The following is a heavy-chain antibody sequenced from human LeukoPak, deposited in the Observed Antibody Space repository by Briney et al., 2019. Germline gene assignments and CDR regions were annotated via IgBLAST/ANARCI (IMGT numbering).Heavy chain of an antibody. CDR1: GGSFSGYY. J-gene: IGHJ4*02. D-gene: IGHD5-12*01. CDR3: ARVRGYSGYVHYFDY. V-gene: IGHV4-34*01. CDR2: INHSGST. Sequence: PSETLSLTCAVYGGSFSGYYWSWIRQPPGKGLEWIGEINHSGSTNYNPSLKSRVTISVDTSKNQFSLKLSSVTAADTAVYYCARVRGYSGYVHYFDYWGQGTLVTVSS.